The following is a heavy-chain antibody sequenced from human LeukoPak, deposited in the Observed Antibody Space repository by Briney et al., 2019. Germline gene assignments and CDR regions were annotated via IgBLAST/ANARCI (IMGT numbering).Heavy chain of an antibody. CDR1: GFTFSRYS. Sequence: PGGSLRLSCAASGFTFSRYSMNWVRQAPGKGLEWVSSITGTSSYIYYADSVKGRFTISRDNSKNTLYLQMNSLRAEDTAVYYCAKGRMTYCSSTSCYRTFDYWGQETLVTVSS. V-gene: IGHV3-21*04. CDR2: ITGTSSYI. J-gene: IGHJ4*02. D-gene: IGHD2-2*01. CDR3: AKGRMTYCSSTSCYRTFDY.